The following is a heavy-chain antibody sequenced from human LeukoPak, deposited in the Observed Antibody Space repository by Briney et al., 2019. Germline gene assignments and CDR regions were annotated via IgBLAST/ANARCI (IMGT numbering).Heavy chain of an antibody. CDR2: IYSGGTT. J-gene: IGHJ3*02. V-gene: IGHV3-66*01. CDR1: GFPVSSNY. Sequence: GSLRLSCAASGFPVSSNYMSWVRQASGKGLEWVSVIYSGGTTYYADSVKGRFTISRDNAKNSLYLQMNSLRVEDTALYYCARVRSVGGNPHAFNIWGQGTMVTVSS. D-gene: IGHD4-23*01. CDR3: ARVRSVGGNPHAFNI.